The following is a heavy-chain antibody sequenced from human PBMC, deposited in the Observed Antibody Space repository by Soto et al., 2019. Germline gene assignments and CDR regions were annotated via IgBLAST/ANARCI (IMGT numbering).Heavy chain of an antibody. CDR3: AKDRDPDGIWTFDS. CDR1: GFTFTNYA. CDR2: ISASGDKT. V-gene: IGHV3-23*01. D-gene: IGHD3-9*01. Sequence: GGSLRLSCAAAGFTFTNYAMSWVRRLPGKGLEWVSGISASGDKTYYSDSVKGRFTISRDNSKDMLFLQMSSLRVDDTAVYYCAKDRDPDGIWTFDSWGQGTLVTVSS. J-gene: IGHJ5*01.